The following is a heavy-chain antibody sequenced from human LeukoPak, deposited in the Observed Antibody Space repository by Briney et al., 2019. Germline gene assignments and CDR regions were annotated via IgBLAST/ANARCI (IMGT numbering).Heavy chain of an antibody. Sequence: GVSVKLSCKASGYTFSSYGISWVRQAPGQGLEWMGWISGYDGNTKYAQKLQGRVSLTTDSSTSTVYMELRSLRSDDTAVYYCARDDYGEPGWFDPWGQGTQVTVSS. CDR3: ARDDYGEPGWFDP. CDR2: ISGYDGNT. J-gene: IGHJ5*02. V-gene: IGHV1-18*01. D-gene: IGHD4-17*01. CDR1: GYTFSSYG.